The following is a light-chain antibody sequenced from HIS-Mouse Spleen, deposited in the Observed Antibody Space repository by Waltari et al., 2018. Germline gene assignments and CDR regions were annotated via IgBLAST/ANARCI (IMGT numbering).Light chain of an antibody. CDR3: SLYTSSSTLV. CDR1: SSDVGSYNR. V-gene: IGLV2-18*01. Sequence: QSALTQPPSVSGSPGQSVTISCTGTSSDVGSYNRVSWYQQPPGTAPKLMVSEVSNRPSWVPDRLSGSKSGNPASLTSPGLQAEDEADDYCSLYTSSSTLVFGGGTKLTVL. J-gene: IGLJ2*01. CDR2: EVS.